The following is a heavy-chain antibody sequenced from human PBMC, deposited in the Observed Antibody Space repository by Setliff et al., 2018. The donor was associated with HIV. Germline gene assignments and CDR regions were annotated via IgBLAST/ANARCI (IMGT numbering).Heavy chain of an antibody. D-gene: IGHD1-26*01. Sequence: ASETLSLTCTVSGGSISSSSHYWGWIRQPPGKGLGWIGSIYYSGSTYYNPSLKSRVTISVDTSKNQFSLKLSSVTAADTAVYYCARVEGATPDAFDIWGQGTMVTVS. V-gene: IGHV4-39*07. CDR2: IYYSGST. CDR3: ARVEGATPDAFDI. CDR1: GGSISSSSHY. J-gene: IGHJ3*02.